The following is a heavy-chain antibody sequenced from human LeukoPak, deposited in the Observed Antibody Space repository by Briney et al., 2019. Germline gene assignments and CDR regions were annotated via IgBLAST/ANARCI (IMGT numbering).Heavy chain of an antibody. Sequence: SETLSLTCTVSGGSISAYYWSWIRQPPGKGLEWIGEINHSGSTNYNPSLKSRVAISVDTSRNQFSLRLSSVTAADTAVYYCARGQRITMTDWGQGTLVTVSS. CDR1: GGSISAYY. CDR2: INHSGST. J-gene: IGHJ4*02. V-gene: IGHV4-34*01. CDR3: ARGQRITMTD. D-gene: IGHD3-22*01.